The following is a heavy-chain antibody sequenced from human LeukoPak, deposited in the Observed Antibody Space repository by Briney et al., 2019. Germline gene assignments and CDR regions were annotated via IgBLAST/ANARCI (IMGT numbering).Heavy chain of an antibody. CDR3: AREVGAPQAFDI. D-gene: IGHD1-26*01. CDR2: INSRSSTI. Sequence: GGSLRLSCAASRFTFSNYGVHWVRQAPGQGLEWISYINSRSSTIKYADYVRGRFTITRDTATNSLYMQMNSLKAEDTAIYYCAREVGAPQAFDIWGQGTMVTVSS. V-gene: IGHV3-48*01. J-gene: IGHJ3*02. CDR1: RFTFSNYG.